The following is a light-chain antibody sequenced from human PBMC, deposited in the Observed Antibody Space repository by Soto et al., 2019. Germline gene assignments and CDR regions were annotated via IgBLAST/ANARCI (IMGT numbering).Light chain of an antibody. V-gene: IGKV3-20*01. CDR2: GAS. Sequence: EIVLTQSPGTLSLSPGERATLSCRASQSGSKNYLAWYQQKPGQAPRLLIYGASNRATGIPDRFIGSGSGTDFTLTIRRMEPEDFAVYYCQQYGSPGTFGQGTKVDIK. J-gene: IGKJ1*01. CDR3: QQYGSPGT. CDR1: QSGSKNY.